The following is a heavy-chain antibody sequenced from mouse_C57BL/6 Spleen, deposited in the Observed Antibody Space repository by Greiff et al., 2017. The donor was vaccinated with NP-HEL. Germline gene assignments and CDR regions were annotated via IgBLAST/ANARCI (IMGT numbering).Heavy chain of an antibody. D-gene: IGHD2-4*01. CDR1: GYTFTSYW. V-gene: IGHV1-50*01. CDR3: AGKGYDYDDAMDY. CDR2: IDPSDSYT. Sequence: VQLQQPGAELVKPGASVKLSCKASGYTFTSYWMQWVKQRPGQGLEWIGEIDPSDSYTNYNQKFKGKATLTVDTSSSTAYMQLSSLTSEDSAVFYCAGKGYDYDDAMDYWGQGTSVTVSS. J-gene: IGHJ4*01.